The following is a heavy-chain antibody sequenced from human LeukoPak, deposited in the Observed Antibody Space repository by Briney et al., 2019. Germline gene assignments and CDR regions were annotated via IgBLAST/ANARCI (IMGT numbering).Heavy chain of an antibody. CDR2: FSAYNGNT. D-gene: IGHD6-13*01. V-gene: IGHV1-18*01. J-gene: IGHJ4*02. CDR3: ARDLGSGIAEPFDH. CDR1: GYTFTNYG. Sequence: GASVKVSCKASGYTFTNYGISWVRQAPGQGLEWMGWFSAYNGNTNYAQKLQGRVTVTTDTSTSTAYMELRSLRSDDTAVYYCARDLGSGIAEPFDHWGQGTLVTVSS.